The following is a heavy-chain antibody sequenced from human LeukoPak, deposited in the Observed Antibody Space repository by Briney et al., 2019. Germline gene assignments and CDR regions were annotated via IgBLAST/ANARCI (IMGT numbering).Heavy chain of an antibody. CDR2: INPNSGGT. V-gene: IGHV1-2*02. CDR1: GYTFTGYY. J-gene: IGHJ6*03. Sequence: GASVKVSCKASGYTFTGYYMHWVRQAPGQGLEWMAWINPNSGGTNYAQKFQGRVTMTRDTSISTAYMELSRLTSDDTAVYFCARERVVRSYYYYMDVWGKGTTVTVSS. CDR3: ARERVVRSYYYYMDV.